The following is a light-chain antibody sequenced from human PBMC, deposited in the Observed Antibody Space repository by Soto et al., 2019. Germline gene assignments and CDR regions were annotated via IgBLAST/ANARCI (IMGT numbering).Light chain of an antibody. CDR1: SSNIGSNT. CDR2: SNN. V-gene: IGLV1-44*01. Sequence: QSVLTQPPSASGTPGQRVTISCSGSSSNIGSNTVNWYQQLPGTAPELLIYSNNQRPSGVPDRFSGSKSGTSASLAISGLQSEDEADYYCAAWDDSLNAHAVFGGGTKLTVL. J-gene: IGLJ2*01. CDR3: AAWDDSLNAHAV.